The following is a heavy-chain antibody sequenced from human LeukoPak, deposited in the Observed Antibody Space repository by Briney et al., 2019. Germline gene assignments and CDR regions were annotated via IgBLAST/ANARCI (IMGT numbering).Heavy chain of an antibody. J-gene: IGHJ4*02. V-gene: IGHV4-34*01. CDR3: GRVEMATSPFDY. CDR1: GGSFSGYC. CDR2: INHSGST. D-gene: IGHD5-24*01. Sequence: SETLSLTCAVYGGSFSGYCWSWIRQPPGKGLEWIGEINHSGSTNYNPSLKSRVPISVDTSKNQFSLKLSPGAAADTAVYYCGRVEMATSPFDYWGQGTLVTVSS.